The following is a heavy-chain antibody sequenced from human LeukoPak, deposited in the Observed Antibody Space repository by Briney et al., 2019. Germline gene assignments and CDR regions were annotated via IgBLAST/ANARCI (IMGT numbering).Heavy chain of an antibody. CDR3: ARAAADILTGYPTAFGY. Sequence: SETLSLTCTVSGGSISSYYWSWIRQPPGKGLQWIGYIYYSGSTNYNPSLKSRVTISVDTSKNQFPLKLSSVTAADTAVYYCARAAADILTGYPTAFGYWGQGTLVTVSS. V-gene: IGHV4-59*01. CDR2: IYYSGST. J-gene: IGHJ4*02. D-gene: IGHD3-9*01. CDR1: GGSISSYY.